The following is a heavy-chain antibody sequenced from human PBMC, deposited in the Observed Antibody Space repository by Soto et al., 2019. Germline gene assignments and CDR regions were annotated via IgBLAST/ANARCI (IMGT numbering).Heavy chain of an antibody. D-gene: IGHD3-10*01. CDR3: ARAGARGAFDI. Sequence: PGGSLRLSCAASGFTFSSYDMHWVRQATGKGLEWVSAIGTAGDTYYPGSVKGRFTISRENAKNSLHLQMNSLRAGDTAVYYCARAGARGAFDIWGQGTMVTVSS. CDR2: IGTAGDT. CDR1: GFTFSSYD. J-gene: IGHJ3*02. V-gene: IGHV3-13*01.